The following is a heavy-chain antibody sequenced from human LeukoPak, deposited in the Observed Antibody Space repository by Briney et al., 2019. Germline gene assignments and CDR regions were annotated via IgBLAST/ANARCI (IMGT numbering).Heavy chain of an antibody. Sequence: PSETLSLTCTVSGGSISSSSYYWGWIRQPPGKGLEWIGSIYYSGSTYYNPSLKSRVTISLHTSKNQFSRKMRSVTAADTAVYYCARVQSRLSWFDPWGQGTLVTVSS. CDR1: GGSISSSSYY. J-gene: IGHJ5*02. V-gene: IGHV4-39*07. CDR2: IYYSGST. CDR3: ARVQSRLSWFDP.